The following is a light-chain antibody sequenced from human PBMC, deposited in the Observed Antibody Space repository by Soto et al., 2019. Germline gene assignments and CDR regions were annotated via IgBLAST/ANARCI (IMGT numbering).Light chain of an antibody. CDR2: DAS. V-gene: IGKV3-11*01. CDR3: QQRHNWLLT. CDR1: QSVASH. J-gene: IGKJ4*01. Sequence: EIVLTQSPATLSLSPGESAALSCRASQSVASHLAWYQEKPGQPPRLLIYDASNRATGVRARFSGSGSGTDFTLTISSLEPEDFAVYHCQQRHNWLLTFGVGTKVEI.